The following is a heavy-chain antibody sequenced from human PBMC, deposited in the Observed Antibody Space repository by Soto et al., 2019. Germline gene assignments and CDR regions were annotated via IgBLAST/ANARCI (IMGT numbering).Heavy chain of an antibody. CDR2: IYRSGST. CDR3: ARASDYCSGGTCYPHAFDI. CDR1: GFIVSVNY. Sequence: PGGSLRLSCAASGFIVSVNYMTWVRQAPGKGPGWVSVIYRSGSTYYADSAKGRFTISRGDSENTLYLQMNSLRAEDTAVYYCARASDYCSGGTCYPHAFDIWGQGTMVTVSS. J-gene: IGHJ3*02. V-gene: IGHV3-66*01. D-gene: IGHD2-15*01.